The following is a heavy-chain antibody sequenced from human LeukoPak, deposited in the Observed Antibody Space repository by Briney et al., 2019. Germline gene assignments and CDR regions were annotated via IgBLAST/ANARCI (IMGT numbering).Heavy chain of an antibody. CDR1: GYTFTGYY. Sequence: ASVKVSCKASGYTFTGYYMHWVRQAPGQGLEWMGWINPNSGGTNYAQKFQGRVTMTRDTSISTAYMELSRLRSDDTAVYYCARVVHYYDSSGYRNWFDPWGQGTLVTVSS. J-gene: IGHJ5*02. CDR2: INPNSGGT. CDR3: ARVVHYYDSSGYRNWFDP. D-gene: IGHD3-22*01. V-gene: IGHV1-2*02.